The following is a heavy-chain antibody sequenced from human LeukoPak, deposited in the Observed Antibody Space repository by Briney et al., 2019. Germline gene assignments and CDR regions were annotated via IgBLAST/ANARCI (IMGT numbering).Heavy chain of an antibody. CDR2: IRGSGGST. J-gene: IGHJ4*02. Sequence: GGSLRLSCAVSGISLSNYGMSWVRQAPGKGLEWVAGIRGSGGSTNYADSVKGRFTISRDNPKNTLYLQMNRLRAEDTAVYFCAKRGVVIRVILVGFHKEAYYFDSWGQGALVTVSS. V-gene: IGHV3-23*01. CDR3: AKRGVVIRVILVGFHKEAYYFDS. CDR1: GISLSNYG. D-gene: IGHD3-22*01.